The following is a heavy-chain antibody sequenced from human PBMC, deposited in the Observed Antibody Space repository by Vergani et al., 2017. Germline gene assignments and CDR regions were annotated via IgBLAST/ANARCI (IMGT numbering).Heavy chain of an antibody. CDR3: VRRDFWVGPRTFDF. D-gene: IGHD3-3*01. CDR1: GAAFNSYQ. Sequence: QVQLHQWGAGLLKTSKTLSLTCAVSGAAFNSYQWTWIRQSPGRGLEWIGEIDDKGKSICNPTLKSRVTISVDNSKRHFSLHVTSVTAADSAMYYCVRRDFWVGPRTFDFWGAGTPVTVSS. J-gene: IGHJ3*01. V-gene: IGHV4-34*01. CDR2: IDDKGKS.